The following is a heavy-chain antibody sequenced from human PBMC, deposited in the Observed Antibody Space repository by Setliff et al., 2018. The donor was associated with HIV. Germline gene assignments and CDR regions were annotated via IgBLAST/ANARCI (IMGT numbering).Heavy chain of an antibody. CDR1: NASFSDYF. CDR2: INYSGRT. Sequence: KPSETLSLTCAVYNASFSDYFWAWIRQPPGKGLEWIGEINYSGRTSYNPSLKSRVTISVDTSKNQFSLKLSSVTAADAAVYYCASRVYYYDSSGYLREEGFDPWGQGTLVTVSS. D-gene: IGHD3-22*01. CDR3: ASRVYYYDSSGYLREEGFDP. J-gene: IGHJ5*02. V-gene: IGHV4-34*01.